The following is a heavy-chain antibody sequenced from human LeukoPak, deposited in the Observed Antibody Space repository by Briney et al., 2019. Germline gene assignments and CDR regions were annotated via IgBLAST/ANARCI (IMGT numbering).Heavy chain of an antibody. D-gene: IGHD3-10*01. Sequence: IGYIYYSAATSYNPSLKSRVTISIDTSKNQFSLNLGSVTAADTAMYYCSRGGSYYRAMMWGQGTMVAVSS. CDR2: IYYSAAT. J-gene: IGHJ3*01. CDR3: SRGGSYYRAMM. V-gene: IGHV4-59*09.